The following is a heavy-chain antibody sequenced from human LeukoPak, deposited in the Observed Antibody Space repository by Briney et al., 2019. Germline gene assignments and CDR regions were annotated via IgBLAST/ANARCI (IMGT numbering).Heavy chain of an antibody. CDR2: ISWNSGSI. Sequence: GGSLRLSCAASGFTFDDYAMHWVRQAPGKGLEWVSGISWNSGSIGYADSVKGRFTISRDNAKNSLYLQMNSLRAEDTALYYCAKDISPYSSSRQGWFDPWGQGTLVTVSS. J-gene: IGHJ5*02. CDR1: GFTFDDYA. V-gene: IGHV3-9*01. CDR3: AKDISPYSSSRQGWFDP. D-gene: IGHD6-13*01.